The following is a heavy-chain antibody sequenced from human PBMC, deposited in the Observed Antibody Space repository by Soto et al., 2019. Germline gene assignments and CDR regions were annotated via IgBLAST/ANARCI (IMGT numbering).Heavy chain of an antibody. CDR3: ARGEPHSSGWNFDF. CDR1: GYRLTSNY. J-gene: IGHJ4*02. V-gene: IGHV1-46*01. D-gene: IGHD6-19*01. Sequence: QVQLVQSGAEGKKPGASVKVSCTASGYRLTSNYIHWVRQAPGEGLEWMGKINPSGGTTRYGQKFQGRVTMTRDTSTSTVYMEMSSLRSEDTAVYYCARGEPHSSGWNFDFWGQGTLVIVSP. CDR2: INPSGGTT.